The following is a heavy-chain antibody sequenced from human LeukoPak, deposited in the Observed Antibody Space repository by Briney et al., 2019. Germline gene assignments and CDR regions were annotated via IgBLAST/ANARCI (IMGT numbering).Heavy chain of an antibody. J-gene: IGHJ4*02. D-gene: IGHD5-18*01. Sequence: SETLSLTCTVSGGSISSYYWSWIRQPPGKGLEWIGYIYYNGNTNYNPSLKSRVTISVDTSKNQFSLKLTSVTAADTAVYYCARDRGYSYGEFDYWGQGTLVTVSS. V-gene: IGHV4-59*01. CDR3: ARDRGYSYGEFDY. CDR1: GGSISSYY. CDR2: IYYNGNT.